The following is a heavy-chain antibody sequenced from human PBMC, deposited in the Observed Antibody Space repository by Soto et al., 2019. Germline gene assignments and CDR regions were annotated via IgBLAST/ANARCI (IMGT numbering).Heavy chain of an antibody. CDR3: ARPDYGSGSYPDY. Sequence: QMQLVESGGGVVQPGRSLRLSCAASGFTFSSYAMHWVRQAPGKGLEWVAVISYDGGNKYYADSVKGRFTISRDNSKNTLFLQINSLRADDTAVYYCARPDYGSGSYPDYWGQGTLVTVSS. D-gene: IGHD3-10*01. CDR1: GFTFSSYA. J-gene: IGHJ4*02. CDR2: ISYDGGNK. V-gene: IGHV3-30-3*01.